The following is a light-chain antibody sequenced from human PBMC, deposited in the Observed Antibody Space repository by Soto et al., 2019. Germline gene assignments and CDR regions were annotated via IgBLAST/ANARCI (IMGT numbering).Light chain of an antibody. CDR3: QQYHSYPYS. Sequence: DIHMTQSPSTLSVSVRDRVTITCRASQSVSPWLAWYQQKPGKAPRLLIYQASTIESGVPSRFSGSGTGTEFTLTISSLQPDDFATYYCQQYHSYPYSFGQGTKLEI. V-gene: IGKV1-5*03. CDR1: QSVSPW. J-gene: IGKJ2*01. CDR2: QAS.